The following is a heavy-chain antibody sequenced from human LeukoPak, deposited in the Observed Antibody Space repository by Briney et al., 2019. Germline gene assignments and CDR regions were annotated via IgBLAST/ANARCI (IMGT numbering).Heavy chain of an antibody. V-gene: IGHV4-34*01. J-gene: IGHJ4*02. Sequence: SETLSLTCAVYGGSFSGYYWSWIRQPPGKGLEWIGEINHSGSTNYNPSLKSRVTMSVDTSKNQFSLKLSSVTAADTAVYYCAVDSSGYYDLDYWGQGTLVTVSS. CDR3: AVDSSGYYDLDY. D-gene: IGHD3-22*01. CDR2: INHSGST. CDR1: GGSFSGYY.